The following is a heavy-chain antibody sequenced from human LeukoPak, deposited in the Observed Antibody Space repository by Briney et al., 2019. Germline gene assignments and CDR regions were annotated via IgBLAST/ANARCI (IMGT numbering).Heavy chain of an antibody. V-gene: IGHV4-59*01. CDR2: ISNGGTT. D-gene: IGHD1-1*01. Sequence: SETLSLTCTVSGDSISKYYWSWIRQPPGEGLEWIGYISNGGTTKYNPSLKSRVTISVDTSNNQFSLRLSPVTAADTAVYHCVRLQPNTGEWAFDIWGQGTMVSVSS. CDR3: VRLQPNTGEWAFDI. J-gene: IGHJ3*02. CDR1: GDSISKYY.